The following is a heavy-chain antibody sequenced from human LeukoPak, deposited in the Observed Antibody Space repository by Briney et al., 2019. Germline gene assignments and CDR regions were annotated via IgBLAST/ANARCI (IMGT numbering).Heavy chain of an antibody. Sequence: SETLSLTCTVSGGSISSSTYYWGWIRQPPGKGLDWIGSISYSGSTYYNPSLKSRVTISVDTSKNQFSLKLSSVTAADTAVYYCARRSYYYDSSGYQIDAFDIWGQGTMVTVSS. CDR3: ARRSYYYDSSGYQIDAFDI. CDR1: GGSISSSTYY. CDR2: ISYSGST. V-gene: IGHV4-39*07. D-gene: IGHD3-22*01. J-gene: IGHJ3*02.